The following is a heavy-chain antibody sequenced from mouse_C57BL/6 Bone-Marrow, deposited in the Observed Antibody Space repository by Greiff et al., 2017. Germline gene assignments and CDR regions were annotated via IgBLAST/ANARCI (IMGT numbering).Heavy chain of an antibody. Sequence: EVMLVESGGGLVQPGGSLKLSCAASGFTFSDYYMYWVRQTPEKRLEWVAYISNGGGSTYYPDTVKGRFTISRDNAKNTLYLQMSRLKSEDTAMYYCARNDYDTLYAMDYWGQGTSVTVSS. J-gene: IGHJ4*01. D-gene: IGHD2-4*01. CDR3: ARNDYDTLYAMDY. CDR2: ISNGGGST. V-gene: IGHV5-12*01. CDR1: GFTFSDYY.